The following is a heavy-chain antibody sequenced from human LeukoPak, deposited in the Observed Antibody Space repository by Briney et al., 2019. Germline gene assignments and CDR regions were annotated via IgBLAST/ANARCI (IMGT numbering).Heavy chain of an antibody. Sequence: SSETLSLTCTVSGGSISGYYWSWIRQPPGKGLEWIGYIYYSGSTNYNPSLKSRVTISVDTSKNQFSLKLSSVTAADTVVYYCARPMTTVTTGTFDIWGQGTMVTVSS. D-gene: IGHD4-17*01. CDR2: IYYSGST. V-gene: IGHV4-59*08. CDR1: GGSISGYY. CDR3: ARPMTTVTTGTFDI. J-gene: IGHJ3*02.